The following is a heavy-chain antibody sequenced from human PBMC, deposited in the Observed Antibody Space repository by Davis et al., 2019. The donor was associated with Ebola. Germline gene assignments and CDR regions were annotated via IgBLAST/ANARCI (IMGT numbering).Heavy chain of an antibody. CDR2: IYYSGST. J-gene: IGHJ5*02. V-gene: IGHV4-34*01. Sequence: SETLSLTCAVYGGSFSGHYWGWIRQHPGKGLEWIGYIYYSGSTYYNPSLKSRVTISVDTSKNQFSLKVTSVTAADTAVYYCARQLYNRSSADWFDPWGQGTLVIVSS. CDR3: ARQLYNRSSADWFDP. CDR1: GGSFSGHY. D-gene: IGHD6-6*01.